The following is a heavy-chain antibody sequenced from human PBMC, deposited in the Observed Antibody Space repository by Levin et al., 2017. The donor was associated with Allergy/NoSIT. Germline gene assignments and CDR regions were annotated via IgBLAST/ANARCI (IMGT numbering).Heavy chain of an antibody. CDR3: ARVLGYCSGGSCYSYYGMDV. CDR1: GGSFSGYY. Sequence: SETLSLTCAVYGGSFSGYYWSWIRQPPGKGLEWIGEINHSGSTNYNPSLKSRVTISVDTSKNQFSLKLSSVTAADTAVYYCARVLGYCSGGSCYSYYGMDVWGQGTTVTVSS. CDR2: INHSGST. D-gene: IGHD2-15*01. V-gene: IGHV4-34*01. J-gene: IGHJ6*02.